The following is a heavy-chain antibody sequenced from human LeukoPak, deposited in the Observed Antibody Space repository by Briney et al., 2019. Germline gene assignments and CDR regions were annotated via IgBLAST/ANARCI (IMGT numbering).Heavy chain of an antibody. CDR3: ARAPAAARPYYFDS. CDR2: ISFGNT. V-gene: IGHV4-4*08. Sequence: SDTLPLTCTFSGDAISTYDWNSTRQTPGKGLEWIGYISFGNTDYNPSLTSRATISVDTSKNQFSLQLTSVTAADTAVYYCARAPAAARPYYFDSWGQGALVTVSS. D-gene: IGHD6-6*01. J-gene: IGHJ4*02. CDR1: GDAISTYD.